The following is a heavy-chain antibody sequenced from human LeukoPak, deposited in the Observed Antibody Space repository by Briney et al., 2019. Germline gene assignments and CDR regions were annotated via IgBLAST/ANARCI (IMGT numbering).Heavy chain of an antibody. CDR1: GFTFSSCS. Sequence: GGSLRLSCAASGFTFSSCSMNWVRQAPGKGLEWVSSISSSSSYIYYADSVKGRFTISRDNAKNSLYLQMNSLRAEDTAVYYRARVPEPLVVVPAAIWGQGTLVTVSS. CDR2: ISSSSSYI. D-gene: IGHD2-2*01. V-gene: IGHV3-21*01. CDR3: ARVPEPLVVVPAAI. J-gene: IGHJ4*02.